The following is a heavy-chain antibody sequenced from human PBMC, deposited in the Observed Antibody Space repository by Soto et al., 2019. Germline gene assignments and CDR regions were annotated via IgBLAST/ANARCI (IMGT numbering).Heavy chain of an antibody. V-gene: IGHV3-48*03. CDR1: GFAFSDYE. Sequence: EVQLVESGGGLVQPGGSLRLSCAASGFAFSDYEMNWVRQAPGKGLGWISYISSTASTIHYADSVKGRFTITRDNAKNSVYLQMNSLRAEDSAVYYCARAAGIMTRGFHGMDVWGQGTTVTVSS. CDR2: ISSTASTI. J-gene: IGHJ6*02. D-gene: IGHD3-10*01. CDR3: ARAAGIMTRGFHGMDV.